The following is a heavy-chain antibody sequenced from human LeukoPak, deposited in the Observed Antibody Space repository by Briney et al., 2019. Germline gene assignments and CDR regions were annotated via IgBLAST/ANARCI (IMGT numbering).Heavy chain of an antibody. D-gene: IGHD6-25*01. CDR2: IIPILGIA. CDR3: ARTGAPYQSPRLGY. Sequence: ASVKVSCKASGGTFSSYAISWVRQAPGQGLEWMGRIIPILGIANYAQKFQGRVTITADKSTSTAYMELSSLRSEDTAVYYCARTGAPYQSPRLGYWGQGTLVTVSS. J-gene: IGHJ4*02. V-gene: IGHV1-69*04. CDR1: GGTFSSYA.